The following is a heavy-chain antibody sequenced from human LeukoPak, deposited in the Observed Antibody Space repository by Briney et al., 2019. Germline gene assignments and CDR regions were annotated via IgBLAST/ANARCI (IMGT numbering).Heavy chain of an antibody. CDR2: ISSSSSYI. CDR1: GFTFSSYS. D-gene: IGHD5-12*01. V-gene: IGHV3-21*01. Sequence: GGSLRLSCAASGFTFSSYSMNWVRQAPGKGLEWVSSISSSSSYIYYADPVKGRFTISRDNAKNSLYLQMNSLRAEDTAVYYCARISSGYDQPQDYWGQGTLVTVSS. CDR3: ARISSGYDQPQDY. J-gene: IGHJ4*02.